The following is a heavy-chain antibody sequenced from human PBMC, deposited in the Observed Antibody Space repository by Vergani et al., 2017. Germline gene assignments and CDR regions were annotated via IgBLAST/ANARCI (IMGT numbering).Heavy chain of an antibody. V-gene: IGHV3-43*02. J-gene: IGHJ6*03. CDR1: GFTFDDYA. CDR3: ANAGRIFADRGSIDCDFGSGPQSYYYYMDV. D-gene: IGHD3-3*01. Sequence: EVQLVESGGGVVQPGGSLRLSCAASGFTFDDYAMHWVRQAPGKGLEWVSIISGDGCSTYYADSVKGRFPISRDNSKNSLYLQMNSLRTEDTALYYCANAGRIFADRGSIDCDFGSGPQSYYYYMDVWGKGTTVTVSS. CDR2: ISGDGCST.